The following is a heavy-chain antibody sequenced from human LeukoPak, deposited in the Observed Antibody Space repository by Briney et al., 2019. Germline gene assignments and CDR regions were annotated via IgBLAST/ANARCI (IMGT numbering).Heavy chain of an antibody. V-gene: IGHV3-30*04. Sequence: PGGSLRLSCAASGFTFSSYTMHWVRQAPGKGLEWVAVISYDGSNKYYADSVKGRFTISRDNSKNTLYLQMNSLRAEDTAVYYCAREPAANSDFNYWGQGTLVTVSS. CDR2: ISYDGSNK. D-gene: IGHD1-1*01. J-gene: IGHJ4*02. CDR3: AREPAANSDFNY. CDR1: GFTFSSYT.